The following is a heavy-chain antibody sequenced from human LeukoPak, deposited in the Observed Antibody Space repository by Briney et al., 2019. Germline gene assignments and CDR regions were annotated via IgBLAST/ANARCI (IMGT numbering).Heavy chain of an antibody. CDR1: GFTFINYW. V-gene: IGHV3-7*01. CDR3: ARSRSAGY. Sequence: GGSLRLSCAASGFTFINYWMSWVRQAPGKGLEWVANIKRDGSEKYYVDSVKGRFTISRDNAKNSLYLQMDSLRAEDTAVYYCARSRSAGYRGQGTLVTVSS. CDR2: IKRDGSEK. J-gene: IGHJ4*02.